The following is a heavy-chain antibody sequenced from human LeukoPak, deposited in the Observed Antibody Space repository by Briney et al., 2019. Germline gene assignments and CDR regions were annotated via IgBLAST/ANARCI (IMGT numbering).Heavy chain of an antibody. V-gene: IGHV3-23*01. CDR1: GFTFSSYA. CDR3: ARATVVEVFDY. D-gene: IGHD4-17*01. Sequence: PGGSLRLSRAASGFTFSSYAMSWVRQAPGKGLEWVSGISGGGGITYYADSVKGRFTISRDNSKNTLQLQMNSLRAEDTAVYYCARATVVEVFDYWGQGTLVTVSS. CDR2: ISGGGGIT. J-gene: IGHJ4*02.